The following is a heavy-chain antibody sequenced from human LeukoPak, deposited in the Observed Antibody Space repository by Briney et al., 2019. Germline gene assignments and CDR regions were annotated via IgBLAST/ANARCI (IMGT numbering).Heavy chain of an antibody. CDR3: AKDVAYYYGSGSSFDY. J-gene: IGHJ4*02. D-gene: IGHD3-10*01. V-gene: IGHV3-9*01. CDR1: GFTFDDYA. Sequence: GGSLRLSCAASGFTFDDYAMHWVRQAPGKGLEWVSGISWNSGSIGYADSVKGRFTISRDNSKSTLYLQLNSLRAEDTAVYYCAKDVAYYYGSGSSFDYWGQGTLVTVSS. CDR2: ISWNSGSI.